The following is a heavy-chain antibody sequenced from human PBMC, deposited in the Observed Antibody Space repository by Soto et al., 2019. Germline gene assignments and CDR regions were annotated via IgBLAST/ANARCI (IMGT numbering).Heavy chain of an antibody. CDR2: MNPNSANT. CDR3: ARERSSGAFDI. CDR1: GCTFTSYD. V-gene: IGHV1-8*01. D-gene: IGHD1-26*01. Sequence: QVQLVQSGAEVKKPGASVKVSCKTSGCTFTSYDINWVRQATGQGLEWMGWMNPNSANTAYAQKFQGRVTMTRNTSIITAYMELSSLRSEDTAVYYCARERSSGAFDIWGQGTMDTVSS. J-gene: IGHJ3*02.